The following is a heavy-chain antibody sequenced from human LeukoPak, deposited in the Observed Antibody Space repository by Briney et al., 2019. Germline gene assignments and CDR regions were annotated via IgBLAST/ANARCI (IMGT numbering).Heavy chain of an antibody. J-gene: IGHJ4*02. V-gene: IGHV3-74*01. CDR2: VSPDGSAT. Sequence: PGGSLSLSCAASGFTFSTLWMNWVRQGPGRGPVWVSRVSPDGSATAYADSVKGRFTVSRDNAKHALYLQMNSLRADDTAVYYCRYGSSTGDYWGQGSLVTVSS. CDR1: GFTFSTLW. CDR3: RYGSSTGDY. D-gene: IGHD6-6*01.